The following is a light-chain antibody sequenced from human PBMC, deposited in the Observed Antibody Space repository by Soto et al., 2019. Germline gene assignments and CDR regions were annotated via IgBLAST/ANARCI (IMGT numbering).Light chain of an antibody. V-gene: IGKV3-20*01. J-gene: IGKJ2*01. CDR1: QSVNSNY. CDR2: GAS. Sequence: EIVLTQSPGTLSLSPGERATLSCRASQSVNSNYLAWYQQKPGQVPRPLIYGASIRAAGVPDRLSGSGSRTDFNLTISRLEPEDYAVYYWQQYGTSPHTFGQGTKLEIK. CDR3: QQYGTSPHT.